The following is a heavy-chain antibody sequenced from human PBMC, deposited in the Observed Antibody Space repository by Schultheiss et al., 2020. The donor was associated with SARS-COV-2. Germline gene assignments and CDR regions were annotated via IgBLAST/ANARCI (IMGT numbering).Heavy chain of an antibody. CDR3: ARVLYGDYDGMDV. V-gene: IGHV3-53*05. D-gene: IGHD4-17*01. CDR2: IGTAGDT. CDR1: GFTVSSNY. Sequence: GGSLRLSCAASGFTVSSNYMSWVRQAPGKGLEWVSAIGTAGDTYYPGSVKGRFTISRENAKNSLYLQMNSLRAEDTALYYCARVLYGDYDGMDVWGQGTTVTVSS. J-gene: IGHJ6*02.